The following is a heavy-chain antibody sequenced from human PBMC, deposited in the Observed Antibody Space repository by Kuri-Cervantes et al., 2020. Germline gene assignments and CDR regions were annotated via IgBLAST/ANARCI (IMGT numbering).Heavy chain of an antibody. D-gene: IGHD3-9*01. Sequence: LRLSCTVSGGSISSGDYYWSWIRQPPGKGLEWIGYIHFGGTTYYNPSLESRVTISLDTSKNQFSLKLSSVTAADTAVYYCARGLTYYDILTGYSPRYFDYWGQGTLVTVSS. CDR2: IHFGGTT. CDR3: ARGLTYYDILTGYSPRYFDY. CDR1: GGSISSGDYY. V-gene: IGHV4-30-4*01. J-gene: IGHJ4*02.